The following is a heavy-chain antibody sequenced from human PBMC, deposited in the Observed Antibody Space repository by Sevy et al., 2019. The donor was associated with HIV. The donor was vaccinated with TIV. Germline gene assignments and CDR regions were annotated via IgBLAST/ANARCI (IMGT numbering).Heavy chain of an antibody. Sequence: GGSLRLSYAASGFTFSSYSMNWVRQAPGKGLEWVSYISSSSSTIYYADSVKGRFTISRDNAKNSLYLQMNSLRAEDTAVYYCARVGDYYDSSGYSDDAFDIWGQGTMVTVSS. V-gene: IGHV3-48*01. D-gene: IGHD3-22*01. CDR2: ISSSSSTI. CDR1: GFTFSSYS. J-gene: IGHJ3*02. CDR3: ARVGDYYDSSGYSDDAFDI.